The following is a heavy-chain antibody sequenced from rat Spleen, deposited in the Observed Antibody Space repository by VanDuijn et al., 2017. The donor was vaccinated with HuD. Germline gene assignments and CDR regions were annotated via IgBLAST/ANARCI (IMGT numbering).Heavy chain of an antibody. CDR2: ITNASGGT. CDR1: GFTFNYYW. CDR3: TTSIAATTY. J-gene: IGHJ2*01. V-gene: IGHV5-31*01. Sequence: EVQLVESGGGLVQPGRSLKLSCITSGFTFNYYWMTWIRQAPGKGLEWVASITNASGGTHYPDFVKGRFTISRDNAKSTLYLQMNSLRSEDTATYYCTTSIAATTYWGQGVMVTVSS. D-gene: IGHD1-2*01.